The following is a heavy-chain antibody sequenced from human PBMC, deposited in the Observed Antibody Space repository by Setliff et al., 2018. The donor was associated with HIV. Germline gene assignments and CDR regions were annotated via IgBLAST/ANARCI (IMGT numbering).Heavy chain of an antibody. J-gene: IGHJ4*02. CDR1: GGSISSHY. CDR2: IYYRGAT. V-gene: IGHV4-59*04. D-gene: IGHD3-22*01. Sequence: SETLSLTCTVSGGSISSHYWSWIRQSPGKGLEWIGSIYYRGATYYNPTLQSRVTISADTSKNQFYLKLTSVTAADTAIYYCARPYDSLYGWGQGVLVTVSS. CDR3: ARPYDSLYG.